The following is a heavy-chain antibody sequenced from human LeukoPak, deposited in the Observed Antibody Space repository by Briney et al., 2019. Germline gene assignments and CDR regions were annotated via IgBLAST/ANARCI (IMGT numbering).Heavy chain of an antibody. D-gene: IGHD6-13*01. CDR3: ARDYSRSIEY. J-gene: IGHJ4*02. CDR1: GGSISSSSHY. V-gene: IGHV4-39*07. CDR2: LSYNGTT. Sequence: RSSETLSLTCTVSGGSISSSSHYWGWLRQPPGKGLEWIGSLSYNGTTYHNPSLKSRVTISVDTSKNQFSLKLSSVTAADTAVYCCARDYSRSIEYWGQGTLVTVSS.